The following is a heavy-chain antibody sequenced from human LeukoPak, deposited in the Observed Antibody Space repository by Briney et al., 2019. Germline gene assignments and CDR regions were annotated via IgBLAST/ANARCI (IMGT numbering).Heavy chain of an antibody. V-gene: IGHV4-61*08. J-gene: IGHJ1*01. CDR1: GGSISNGDHY. CDR3: ARGGAARLHFQN. D-gene: IGHD6-6*01. Sequence: SETLSLTCTVSGGSISNGDHYWSWIRQHPGKGLEWIGYIYHSGSTNYNPSLQSRVTISVDTSKNQFSLNLNSVTAADTAVYYCARGGAARLHFQNWGQGTLVTVSS. CDR2: IYHSGST.